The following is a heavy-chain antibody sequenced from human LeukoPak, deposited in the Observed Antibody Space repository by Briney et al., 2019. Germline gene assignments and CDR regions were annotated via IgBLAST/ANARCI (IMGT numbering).Heavy chain of an antibody. CDR3: ARGRGPYGWFDP. D-gene: IGHD3-10*01. CDR1: GFTISSYW. V-gene: IGHV3-74*03. Sequence: GGSLRLSCGATGFTISSYWMHWVRQAPGKGLVWVSRINGDGSSTTYADSVKGRFTISRDNAKNTLYLQMSSLRVEDTGVYYCARGRGPYGWFDPWGQGTLVTVSS. J-gene: IGHJ5*02. CDR2: INGDGSST.